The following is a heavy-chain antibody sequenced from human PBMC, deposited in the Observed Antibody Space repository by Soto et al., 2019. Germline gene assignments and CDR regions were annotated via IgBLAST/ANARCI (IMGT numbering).Heavy chain of an antibody. Sequence: PGGSLRLSCAASGFTFSTSSMNRVRQAPGKGLEWVSSISSSTSYMYYADSVKGRFTISRDNAKNSLYLQMNSLRAEDTAVYYCAKHYYDSSDYYFDYWGQGT. CDR3: AKHYYDSSDYYFDY. CDR2: ISSSTSYM. D-gene: IGHD3-22*01. V-gene: IGHV3-21*01. J-gene: IGHJ4*02. CDR1: GFTFSTSS.